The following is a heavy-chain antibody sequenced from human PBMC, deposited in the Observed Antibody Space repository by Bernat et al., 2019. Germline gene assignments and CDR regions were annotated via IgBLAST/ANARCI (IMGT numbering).Heavy chain of an antibody. D-gene: IGHD3-22*01. CDR1: GFTFSSYA. CDR2: ISYDGSNK. J-gene: IGHJ3*02. CDR3: ARRSSFTMIVVVDAFDI. V-gene: IGHV3-30-3*01. Sequence: VQLVESGGGLVQPGGSLRLSCAVSGFTFSSYAMHWVRQAPGKGLEWVAVISYDGSNKYYADSVKGRFTISRDNSKNTLYLQMNSLRAEDTAVYYCARRSSFTMIVVVDAFDIWGQGTMVTVSS.